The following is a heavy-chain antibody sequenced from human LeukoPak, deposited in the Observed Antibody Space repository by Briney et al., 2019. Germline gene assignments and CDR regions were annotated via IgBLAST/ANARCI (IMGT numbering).Heavy chain of an antibody. D-gene: IGHD3-3*01. V-gene: IGHV4-61*02. J-gene: IGHJ4*02. CDR2: IYTSGST. CDR1: GGSISSGSYY. CDR3: ARDSHTIFGVVTPFDY. Sequence: SETLSLTCTVSGGSISSGSYYWSWIRQPAGKGLEWIGRIYTSGSTNYNPSLKSRVTTSVDTSKNQFSLKLSSVTAADTAVYYCARDSHTIFGVVTPFDYWGQGTLVTVSS.